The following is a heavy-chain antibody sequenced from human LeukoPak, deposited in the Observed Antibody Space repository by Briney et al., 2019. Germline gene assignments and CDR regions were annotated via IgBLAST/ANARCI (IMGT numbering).Heavy chain of an antibody. D-gene: IGHD3-10*01. Sequence: GGSLRLSCAASGFSFSDSAIHWVRQASGKGLEWVGRIRNKANNYATAYVASLKGRFTISRDDSKNTAYLQMNGLKTEDTAVYYCTRRLDGSGSSGHFDYWGQGTLVTVSS. CDR1: GFSFSDSA. CDR2: IRNKANNYAT. V-gene: IGHV3-73*01. CDR3: TRRLDGSGSSGHFDY. J-gene: IGHJ4*02.